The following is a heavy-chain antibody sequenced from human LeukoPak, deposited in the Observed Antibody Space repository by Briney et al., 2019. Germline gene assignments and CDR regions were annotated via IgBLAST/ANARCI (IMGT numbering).Heavy chain of an antibody. CDR3: VRGSTLRHYQY. D-gene: IGHD3-16*01. Sequence: NPSETLSLTCTVSGXSISSSSDYWGWIRRPPGKGLEWIGSIYYSGITYYNPSLKSRVTVSVDTPKNQFSLKLSSVTAADTAVYYCVRGSTLRHYQYWGQGTLVTVSS. J-gene: IGHJ4*02. CDR1: GXSISSSSDY. V-gene: IGHV4-39*01. CDR2: IYYSGIT.